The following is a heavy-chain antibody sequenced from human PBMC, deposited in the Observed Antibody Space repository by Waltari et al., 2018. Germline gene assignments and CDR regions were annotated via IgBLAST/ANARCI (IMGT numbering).Heavy chain of an antibody. V-gene: IGHV3-53*02. CDR3: ARGGTVDSSWYDH. CDR2: MFSGDRT. CDR1: GFSVTDNY. D-gene: IGHD4-4*01. J-gene: IGHJ5*02. Sequence: EVQLVGTGGGLIQPGGSLKLSCAASGFSVTDNYMSWFRQAPGKGLEWVSVMFSGDRTYYADAVKGRFIISRDKSTNTLYLQMNSLTVEDTALYYCARGGTVDSSWYDHWGQGTLVRVSS.